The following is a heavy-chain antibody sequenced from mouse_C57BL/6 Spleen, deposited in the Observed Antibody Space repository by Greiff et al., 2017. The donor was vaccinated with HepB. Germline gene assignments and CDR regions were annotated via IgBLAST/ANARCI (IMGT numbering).Heavy chain of an antibody. CDR1: GFSLTSYG. D-gene: IGHD2-4*01. J-gene: IGHJ4*01. CDR2: IWSGGST. V-gene: IGHV2-2*01. Sequence: QVQLKESGPGLVQPSQSLSITCTVSGFSLTSYGVHWVRQSPGKGLEWLGVIWSGGSTDYNAAFISRLSISKDNSKSQVFFKMNSLQADDTAIYYCARTRIYYDYDGYAMDYWGQGTSVTVSS. CDR3: ARTRIYYDYDGYAMDY.